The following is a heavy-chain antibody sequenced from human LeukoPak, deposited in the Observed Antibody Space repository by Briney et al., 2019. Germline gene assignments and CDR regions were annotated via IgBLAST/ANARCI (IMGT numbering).Heavy chain of an antibody. D-gene: IGHD3-22*01. CDR3: AKLSAPSYYYDSSGYYKDY. J-gene: IGHJ4*02. Sequence: GGSLRLSCVASGFTFSSYDMSWVRQAPGKGLEWVSATSGSGGSTYYADSVKGRFTISRDNSKNTLYLQMNSLRAEDTAVYYCAKLSAPSYYYDSSGYYKDYWDQGTLVTVSS. CDR2: TSGSGGST. CDR1: GFTFSSYD. V-gene: IGHV3-23*01.